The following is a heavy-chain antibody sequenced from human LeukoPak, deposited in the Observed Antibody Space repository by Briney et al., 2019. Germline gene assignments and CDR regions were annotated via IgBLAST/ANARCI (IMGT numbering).Heavy chain of an antibody. J-gene: IGHJ4*02. CDR2: ISGSGGST. D-gene: IGHD3-22*01. V-gene: IGHV3-23*01. Sequence: GGSLRLSCAASGFTFSSYAMSWVRQAPGKGLEWVSAISGSGGSTYYADSVKGRFTISRDNSKNTLYLQMNSLRAEDTAVYYCARSRGPHYYDSSGYRTFDYWGQGTLVTVSS. CDR3: ARSRGPHYYDSSGYRTFDY. CDR1: GFTFSSYA.